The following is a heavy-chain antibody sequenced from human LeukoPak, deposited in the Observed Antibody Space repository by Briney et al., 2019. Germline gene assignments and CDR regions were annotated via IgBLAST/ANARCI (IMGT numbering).Heavy chain of an antibody. D-gene: IGHD6-6*01. CDR3: ARIGISSSSLGFNY. J-gene: IGHJ4*02. CDR1: GGSISSSSYY. CDR2: IYYSGST. Sequence: RASETLSLTCTVSGGSISSSSYYWGWIRQPPGKGLEWIGSIYYSGSTYYNPSLKSRVTISVDTSKNQFSLKLSSVTAADTAVYYCARIGISSSSLGFNYWGQGTLVTVSS. V-gene: IGHV4-39*01.